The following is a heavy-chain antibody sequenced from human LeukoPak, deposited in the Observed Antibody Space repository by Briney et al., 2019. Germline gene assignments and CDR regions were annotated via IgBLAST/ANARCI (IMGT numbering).Heavy chain of an antibody. J-gene: IGHJ4*02. CDR1: GFTFGTYA. V-gene: IGHV3-23*01. CDR2: ISGSGGRT. Sequence: GGSLRLSCSASGFTFGTYAMSWVRQAPGKGLEWVSVISGSGGRTYYADSVKGRFTISRDNSKNSLYLQMNSLRSEDTAVYYCARHTAGFDFWGQGTLVTVSS. CDR3: ARHTAGFDF. D-gene: IGHD5-18*01.